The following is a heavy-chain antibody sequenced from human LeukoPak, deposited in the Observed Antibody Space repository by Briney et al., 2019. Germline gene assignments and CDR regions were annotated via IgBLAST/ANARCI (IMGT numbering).Heavy chain of an antibody. V-gene: IGHV4-39*01. CDR1: GGSISSSSYY. D-gene: IGHD3-10*01. CDR3: ARRSRAMVRGVPMSFYYYYGMDV. CDR2: IYYSGST. J-gene: IGHJ6*02. Sequence: SETLSLTCTVSGGSISSSSYYWGWIRQPPGKGLEWIGSIYYSGSTYYNPSLKSRVTISVDTSKNQFSLKLSSVTAADTAVYYCARRSRAMVRGVPMSFYYYYGMDVWGQGTTVTVSS.